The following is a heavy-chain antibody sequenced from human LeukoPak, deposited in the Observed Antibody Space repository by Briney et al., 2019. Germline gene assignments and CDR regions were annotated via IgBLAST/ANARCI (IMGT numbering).Heavy chain of an antibody. CDR2: IRSKANSYAT. J-gene: IGHJ6*03. CDR3: TADYYYYMDV. V-gene: IGHV3-73*01. CDR1: GFTFSGSA. Sequence: PGGSLRLSCAASGFTFSGSAMHWVRQASGKGLEWVGRIRSKANSYATAYAALVKGRFTISRDDSKNTAYLQMNSLKTEDTAVYYCTADYYYYMDVWGTGTTVTVSS.